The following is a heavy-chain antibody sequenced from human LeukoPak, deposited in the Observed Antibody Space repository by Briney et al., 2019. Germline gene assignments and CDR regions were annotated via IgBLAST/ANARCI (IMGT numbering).Heavy chain of an antibody. D-gene: IGHD2/OR15-2a*01. V-gene: IGHV1-18*01. Sequence: GASVKVSCKASGDFFSSYGFSWVRQAPGQGLEWMGWISAYDGNTNYAQKIQGRGTMETDASTSTAYMEVSGVRCDQSGVYLCETIAEPHLQYFLDYWGQGTLVTVSS. CDR1: GDFFSSYG. J-gene: IGHJ4*02. CDR2: ISAYDGNT. CDR3: ETIAEPHLQYFLDY.